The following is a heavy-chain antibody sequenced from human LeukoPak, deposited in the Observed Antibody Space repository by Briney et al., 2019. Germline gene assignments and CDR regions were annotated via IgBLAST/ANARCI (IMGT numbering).Heavy chain of an antibody. J-gene: IGHJ6*02. V-gene: IGHV4-4*07. CDR2: IYTSGST. CDR3: ASAGYCSGGSCHPADYYGMDV. D-gene: IGHD2-15*01. Sequence: SETLSLTCTVSGGSISSYYWSWIRQPAGKGLEWIGRIYTSGSTNYNPSLKSRVTMSVDTSKNQFSLKLSSVTAADTAVYYCASAGYCSGGSCHPADYYGMDVWGQGTTVTVSS. CDR1: GGSISSYY.